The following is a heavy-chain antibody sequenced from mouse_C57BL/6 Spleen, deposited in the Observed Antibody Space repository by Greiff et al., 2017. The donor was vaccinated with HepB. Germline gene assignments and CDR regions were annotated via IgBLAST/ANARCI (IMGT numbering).Heavy chain of an antibody. CDR2: ISSGGDYI. CDR3: TAFITTVVGNAMDY. J-gene: IGHJ4*01. CDR1: GFTFSSYA. D-gene: IGHD1-1*01. V-gene: IGHV5-9-1*02. Sequence: EVKLMESGEGLVKPGGSLKLSCAASGFTFSSYAMSWVRQTPEKRLEWVAYISSGGDYIYYADTVKGRFTISRDNARNTLYLQMSSLKSEDTAMYYCTAFITTVVGNAMDYWGQGTSVTVSS.